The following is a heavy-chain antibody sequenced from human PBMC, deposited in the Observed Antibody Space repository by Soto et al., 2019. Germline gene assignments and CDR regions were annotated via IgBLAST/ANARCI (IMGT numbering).Heavy chain of an antibody. D-gene: IGHD2-2*01. CDR1: GGSFSGYF. V-gene: IGHV4-34*01. J-gene: IGHJ4*02. Sequence: QVQLQQWGAGLLKPSETLSLTCAVYGGSFSGYFWSWIRQPPGKGLEWIGEINHSGSTNHNPSLKSRVTISIDTSKYQSSLKLTSMTAADTAVYYCARGKVVGGPFDYWGQGTLVTVSS. CDR3: ARGKVVGGPFDY. CDR2: INHSGST.